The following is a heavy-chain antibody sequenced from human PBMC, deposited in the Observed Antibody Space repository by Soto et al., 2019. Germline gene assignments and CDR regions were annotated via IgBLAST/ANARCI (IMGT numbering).Heavy chain of an antibody. D-gene: IGHD1-26*01. Sequence: QVQLVESGGGVVQPGRSLRLSCAASGFTFSSYGMHWVRQAPGKGLEWVAVISYDGSNKYYADSVKGRFTISRDNYKNTLYLQMNILRAEDTAVYYCAKSEGEVGATTGLYFDLWGRGTLVTVSS. V-gene: IGHV3-30*18. J-gene: IGHJ2*01. CDR2: ISYDGSNK. CDR3: AKSEGEVGATTGLYFDL. CDR1: GFTFSSYG.